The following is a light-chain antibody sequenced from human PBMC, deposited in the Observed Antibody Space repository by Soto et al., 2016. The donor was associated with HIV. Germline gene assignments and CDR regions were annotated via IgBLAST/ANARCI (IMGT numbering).Light chain of an antibody. CDR3: QVWDVNSVHYV. CDR1: NIGSKS. CDR2: DDS. V-gene: IGLV3-21*03. Sequence: SYELTQSPSVSVAPGKTARITCGGINIGSKSVHWYQQKPGQAPVLVVIDDSDRPSGIPERFSGSNSGNTATLTISRVDAGDEADYYCQVWDVNSVHYVFGTGTKVTVL. J-gene: IGLJ1*01.